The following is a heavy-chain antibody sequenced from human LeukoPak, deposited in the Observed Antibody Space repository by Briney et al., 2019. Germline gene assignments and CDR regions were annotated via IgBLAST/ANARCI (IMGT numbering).Heavy chain of an antibody. Sequence: GGSLRLSCAASGFTFSSYSMNWVRQAPGKGLEWVSSISSSSSYIYYADSVKGRFTISRDNAKNSLYLQMNSLRAEDTAVYYCARDSVLTGYPNEIDYWGQGTLVTVSS. CDR2: ISSSSSYI. CDR1: GFTFSSYS. J-gene: IGHJ4*02. V-gene: IGHV3-21*01. D-gene: IGHD3-9*01. CDR3: ARDSVLTGYPNEIDY.